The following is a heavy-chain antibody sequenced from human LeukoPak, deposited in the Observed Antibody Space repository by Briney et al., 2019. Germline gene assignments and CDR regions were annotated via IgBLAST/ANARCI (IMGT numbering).Heavy chain of an antibody. J-gene: IGHJ4*02. CDR3: ARDRDFYGSGSYDI. CDR2: INPNSGGT. D-gene: IGHD3-10*01. CDR1: GYTFTGYY. V-gene: IGHV1-2*02. Sequence: ASVKVSCKASGYTFTGYYMHWVRQAPGQGLEWMGWINPNSGGTNYAQKFQGRVTMTRDTSISTAYMELSRLRSDDTAVYYCARDRDFYGSGSYDIWGQGTLVTVSS.